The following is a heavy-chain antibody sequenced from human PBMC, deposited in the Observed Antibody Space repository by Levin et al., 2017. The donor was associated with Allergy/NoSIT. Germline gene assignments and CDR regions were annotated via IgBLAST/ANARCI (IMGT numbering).Heavy chain of an antibody. CDR1: GFTFSSYA. V-gene: IGHV3-23*01. J-gene: IGHJ4*02. CDR2: ISDSGGST. Sequence: GGSLRLSCAASGFTFSSYAMNWVRQAPGKGLEWVSGISDSGGSTYNADSVKGRFAISRDNSKNTLYLQMNSLRAEDTAVYYCAKADVAAAPQTKLDYWGQGTLVTVSS. D-gene: IGHD6-13*01. CDR3: AKADVAAAPQTKLDY.